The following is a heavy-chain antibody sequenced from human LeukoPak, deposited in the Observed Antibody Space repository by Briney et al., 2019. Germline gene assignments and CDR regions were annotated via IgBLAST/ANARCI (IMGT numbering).Heavy chain of an antibody. Sequence: TGGSLRLSCAASGFTFSSYAMSWVRQAPGKGLEWVSAISGSGGSTYYADSVKGRFTISRDNSKNTLYLQMNSLRAEDTAVYYCVKAIAVAGTYAFDIWGQGTMVTVSS. V-gene: IGHV3-23*01. D-gene: IGHD6-19*01. J-gene: IGHJ3*02. CDR2: ISGSGGST. CDR3: VKAIAVAGTYAFDI. CDR1: GFTFSSYA.